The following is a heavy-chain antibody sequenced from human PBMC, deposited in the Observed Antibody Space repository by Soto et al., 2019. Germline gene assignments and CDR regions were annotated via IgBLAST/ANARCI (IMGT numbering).Heavy chain of an antibody. D-gene: IGHD1-20*01. CDR1: GGSISSSSYY. J-gene: IGHJ4*02. V-gene: IGHV4-39*01. CDR2: IYYSGST. Sequence: PSETLSLTCTVSGGSISSSSYYWGWIRQPPGKGLEWIGSIYYSGSTYYNPSLKSRVTISVDTSKNQFSLKLSSVTAADTAVYYCARHAGITGTTAIEYWGQGTLVTVSS. CDR3: ARHAGITGTTAIEY.